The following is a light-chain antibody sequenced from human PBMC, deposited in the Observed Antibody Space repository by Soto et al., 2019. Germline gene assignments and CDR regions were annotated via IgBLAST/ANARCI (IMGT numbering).Light chain of an antibody. V-gene: IGLV2-14*01. Sequence: QSALTQAASVSGSPGQSITISCTGTSSDVGGYGYVSWYQQHPGKAPKLMIYEVSNRPSGVSNRFSGSKSGNTASLTISGLQAEDEADYYCSSYTSGSTYVFGTGTKVTVL. CDR2: EVS. J-gene: IGLJ1*01. CDR1: SSDVGGYGY. CDR3: SSYTSGSTYV.